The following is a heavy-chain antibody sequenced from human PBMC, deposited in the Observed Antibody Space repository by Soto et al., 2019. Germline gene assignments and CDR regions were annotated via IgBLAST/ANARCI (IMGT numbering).Heavy chain of an antibody. CDR2: IIPIFGTA. CDR1: GGTFSSYA. D-gene: IGHD6-13*01. J-gene: IGHJ4*02. V-gene: IGHV1-69*12. Sequence: QVQLVQSGAEVKKPGSSVKVSCKASGGTFSSYAISWVQQAPGQGLEWMGGIIPIFGTANYAKKFQGRVTITADESTSTAYMELSSVRSEDTAVYYCARAIAAAGLFDYWGQGTLVTVSS. CDR3: ARAIAAAGLFDY.